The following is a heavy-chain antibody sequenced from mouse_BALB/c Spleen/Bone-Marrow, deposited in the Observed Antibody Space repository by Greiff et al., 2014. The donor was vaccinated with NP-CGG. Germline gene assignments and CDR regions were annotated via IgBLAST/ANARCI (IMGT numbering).Heavy chain of an antibody. CDR3: AMITTGAWFAY. Sequence: VQLQQPGAELVKPGASVKLSRTASGFNIKDTYMHWVKQRPEQGLEWIGRIDPANGNTKYDPKFQGKATITADTSSNTAYLQLSSLTSEDTAVYYCAMITTGAWFAYWGQGTLVTVSA. CDR1: GFNIKDTY. D-gene: IGHD2-4*01. V-gene: IGHV14-3*02. CDR2: IDPANGNT. J-gene: IGHJ3*01.